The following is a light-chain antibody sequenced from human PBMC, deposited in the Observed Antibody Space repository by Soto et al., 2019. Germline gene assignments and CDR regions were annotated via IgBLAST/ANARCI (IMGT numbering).Light chain of an antibody. CDR3: QQVAAFPLT. J-gene: IGKJ4*02. V-gene: IGKV1-9*01. CDR2: IAS. Sequence: DIQLTQSPSFLSASVGDKVTITCRASQGISSYFAWYQQKPGKAPKLLIYIASTLQSGVPSRFSGSGSGTEFTLTSSSLQPEDLATYYCQQVAAFPLTFGGGTKVEIK. CDR1: QGISSY.